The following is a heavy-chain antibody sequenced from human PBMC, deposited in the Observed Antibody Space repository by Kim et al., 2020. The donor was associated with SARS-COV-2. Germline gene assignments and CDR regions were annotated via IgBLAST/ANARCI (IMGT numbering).Heavy chain of an antibody. CDR3: AREGDPDSSGYSSWGY. CDR2: ISSSSSYI. CDR1: GFTFSSYS. Sequence: GGSLRLSCAASGFTFSSYSMNWVRQAPGKGLEWVSSISSSSSYIYYADSVKGRFTISRDNAKNSLYLQMNSLRAEDTAVYYCAREGDPDSSGYSSWGYWGQGTLVTVSS. V-gene: IGHV3-21*01. J-gene: IGHJ4*02. D-gene: IGHD3-22*01.